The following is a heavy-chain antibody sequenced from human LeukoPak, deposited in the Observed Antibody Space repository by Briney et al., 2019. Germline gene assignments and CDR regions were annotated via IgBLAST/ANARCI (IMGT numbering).Heavy chain of an antibody. CDR1: GFTFSSYS. D-gene: IGHD6-19*01. CDR2: ISSSSSYI. J-gene: IGHJ6*02. Sequence: GGSLRLSCAASGFTFSSYSMNWVRQAPGKGLEWVSSISSSSSYIYYADSVKGRFTISRDNAKNSLYLQVNSLRAEDTAVYYCAVPSSGTYYYYGMDVWGQGTTVTVSS. V-gene: IGHV3-21*04. CDR3: AVPSSGTYYYYGMDV.